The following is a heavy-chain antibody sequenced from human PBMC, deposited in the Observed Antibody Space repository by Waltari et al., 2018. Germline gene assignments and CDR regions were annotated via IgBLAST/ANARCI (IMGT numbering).Heavy chain of an antibody. CDR1: GGTFSIYA. D-gene: IGHD3-22*01. CDR3: ARAGDSSGYEPEAFDI. Sequence: QVQLVQSGAEVKKPGSSVKVSCKASGGTFSIYAIRCVRQAPGQGLEWMGRSIPIFGTANYAQKFQGRVTITADESTSTAYMELSSLRSEDTAVYYCARAGDSSGYEPEAFDIWGQGTMVTVSS. V-gene: IGHV1-69*15. CDR2: SIPIFGTA. J-gene: IGHJ3*02.